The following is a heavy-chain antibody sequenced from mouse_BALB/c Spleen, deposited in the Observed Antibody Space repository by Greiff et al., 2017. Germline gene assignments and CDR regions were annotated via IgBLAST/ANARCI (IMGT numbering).Heavy chain of an antibody. Sequence: VKLMESGAELVRPGTSVKISCKATGYTFSSYWIEWVKQRPGHGLEWIGEILPGSGSTNYNEKFKGKATFTADTSSNTAYMQLSSLTSEDSAVYYCARGRLPAWFAYWGQGTLVTVSA. CDR1: GYTFSSYW. CDR3: ARGRLPAWFAY. D-gene: IGHD2-4*01. CDR2: ILPGSGST. J-gene: IGHJ3*01. V-gene: IGHV1-9*01.